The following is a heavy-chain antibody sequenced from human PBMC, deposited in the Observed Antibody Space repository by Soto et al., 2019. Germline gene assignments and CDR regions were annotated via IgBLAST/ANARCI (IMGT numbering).Heavy chain of an antibody. Sequence: VTVSCKASGGTFSSYAISWVRQAPGQGLEWMGGIIPIFGTANYAQKFQGRVTITADESTSTAYMELSSLRSEDTSGDYCARHKDCFEFWGQGTLVTLFS. V-gene: IGHV1-69*01. CDR3: ARHKDCFEF. D-gene: IGHD2-21*02. CDR1: GGTFSSYA. J-gene: IGHJ4*02. CDR2: IIPIFGTA.